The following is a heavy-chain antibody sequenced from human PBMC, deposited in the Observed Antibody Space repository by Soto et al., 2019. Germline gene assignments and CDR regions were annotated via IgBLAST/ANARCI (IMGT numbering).Heavy chain of an antibody. CDR1: GGTFSTYA. CDR2: IIPLFRAT. CDR3: ARPDTARRTEDSYKSYAMDF. Sequence: HVQLVQSGAEVKKPGSSVKVSCKASGGTFSTYAILWVRQAPGQGLEWMGGIIPLFRATNYAQRFQGRVTITADKSTTRAYMELSTLRSADTAVYYCARPDTARRTEDSYKSYAMDFWGQGTTVIVSS. V-gene: IGHV1-69*06. D-gene: IGHD6-6*01. J-gene: IGHJ6*02.